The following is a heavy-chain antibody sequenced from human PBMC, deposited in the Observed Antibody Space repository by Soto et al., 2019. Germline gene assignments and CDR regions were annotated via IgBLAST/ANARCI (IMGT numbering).Heavy chain of an antibody. Sequence: PSETLSLTCAVSGGSISSGGYSWSWIRQPPGKGLEWIGYIYHSGSTYYNPSLKSRVTISVDRSKNQFSLKLSSVTAADTAVYYCARAMVRGAPVPFDPWGQGTLVTVSS. J-gene: IGHJ5*02. CDR3: ARAMVRGAPVPFDP. CDR2: IYHSGST. V-gene: IGHV4-30-2*01. D-gene: IGHD3-10*01. CDR1: GGSISSGGYS.